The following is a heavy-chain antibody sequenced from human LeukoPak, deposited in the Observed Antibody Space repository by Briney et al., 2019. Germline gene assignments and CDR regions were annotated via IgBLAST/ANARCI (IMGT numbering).Heavy chain of an antibody. CDR1: GASISTNSYY. D-gene: IGHD3-10*01. J-gene: IGHJ5*02. CDR2: IYYSGST. Sequence: SETLSLTCTVSGASISTNSYYWGWIRQPPGKGLEWIGSIYYSGSTYYNPSLKSRVTISVDTSKNQFSLKLSSVTAADTAVYYCARQFYYYGSGSYYYNWFDPWGQGTLVTVSS. CDR3: ARQFYYYGSGSYYYNWFDP. V-gene: IGHV4-39*01.